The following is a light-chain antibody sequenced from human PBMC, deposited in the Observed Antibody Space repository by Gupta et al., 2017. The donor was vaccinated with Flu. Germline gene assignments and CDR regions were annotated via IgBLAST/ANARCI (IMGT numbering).Light chain of an antibody. CDR3: QHRSTWLT. J-gene: IGKJ5*01. Sequence: EIVFTQSPATLSLSPGERSTLSCRASQSVSSYLAWYQQKPGQAPRLLIYDASNSAPGITDRFSGSGAVKDFTLTSSSRENEDCAVYYLQHRSTWLTFGEGTLMEIK. CDR1: QSVSSY. CDR2: DAS. V-gene: IGKV3-11*01.